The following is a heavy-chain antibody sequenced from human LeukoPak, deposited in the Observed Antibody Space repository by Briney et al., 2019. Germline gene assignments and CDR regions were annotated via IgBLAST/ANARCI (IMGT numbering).Heavy chain of an antibody. CDR1: GGSFSGYY. Sequence: SETLSLTCAVYGGSFSGYYWSWIRQPPGKGLEWIGEINHSGSTNYNPSLKSRVTISVDTSKNQFSLKLSSVTAADTAVHYCARGSQYYDFWSGEVLWGQGTLVTVSS. CDR2: INHSGST. D-gene: IGHD3-3*01. CDR3: ARGSQYYDFWSGEVL. V-gene: IGHV4-34*01. J-gene: IGHJ4*02.